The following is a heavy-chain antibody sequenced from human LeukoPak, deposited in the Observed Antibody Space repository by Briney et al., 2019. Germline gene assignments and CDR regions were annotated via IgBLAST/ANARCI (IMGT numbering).Heavy chain of an antibody. CDR2: IYYSGST. CDR3: ARRPFYQGSGSSYYMDV. CDR1: GGSINNNTYY. Sequence: PSETLSLTCTVSGGSINNNTYYWGWIRQPPGKGLEWIGSIYYSGSTYYNPSLKSRVTISVDTSKNQFSLKLSSVTAADTAVYYCARRPFYQGSGSSYYMDVWGKGATVTISS. J-gene: IGHJ6*03. V-gene: IGHV4-39*01. D-gene: IGHD3-10*01.